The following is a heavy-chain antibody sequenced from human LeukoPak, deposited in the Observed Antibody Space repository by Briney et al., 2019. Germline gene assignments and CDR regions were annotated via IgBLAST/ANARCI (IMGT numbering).Heavy chain of an antibody. CDR1: GFTFSSYS. Sequence: PGGSLRLSCAASGFTFSSYSMNWVHQAPGKGLEWVSSISSSSSYIYYADSVKGRFTISRDNAKNSLYLQMNSLRAEDTAVYYCARVGGWYYGSGSNRPFDYWGQGTLVTVSS. CDR2: ISSSSSYI. J-gene: IGHJ4*02. V-gene: IGHV3-21*01. CDR3: ARVGGWYYGSGSNRPFDY. D-gene: IGHD3-10*01.